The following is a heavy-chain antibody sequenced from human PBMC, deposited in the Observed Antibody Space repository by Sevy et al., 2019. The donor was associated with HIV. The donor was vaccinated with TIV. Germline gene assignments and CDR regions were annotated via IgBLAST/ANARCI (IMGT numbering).Heavy chain of an antibody. CDR2: IRYDGSNK. CDR3: AKDSIFMYYYDSSGPDY. CDR1: GFTFSSYG. V-gene: IGHV3-30*02. J-gene: IGHJ4*02. D-gene: IGHD3-22*01. Sequence: GGSLRLSCAASGFTFSSYGMHWVRQAPGKGLEWVAFIRYDGSNKYYADSVKGRFTISRDNSKNTLYLQMNSLRAEDTAVYYCAKDSIFMYYYDSSGPDYWGQGTLVTVSS.